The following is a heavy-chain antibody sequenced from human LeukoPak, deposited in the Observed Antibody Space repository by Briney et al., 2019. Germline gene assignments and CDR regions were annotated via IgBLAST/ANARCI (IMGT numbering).Heavy chain of an antibody. CDR1: GDSVSKTTYY. CDR2: IYYGGTT. V-gene: IGHV4-39*07. CDR3: ARLLWFGELLGYYYGMDV. D-gene: IGHD3-10*01. J-gene: IGHJ6*02. Sequence: SETLSLTCSVSGDSVSKTTYYWGWIRQPPGKGLEWIGSIYYGGTTYYSPSLKSRVTISVDTSKNQFSLKLSSVTAADTAVYYCARLLWFGELLGYYYGMDVWGQGTTVTVSS.